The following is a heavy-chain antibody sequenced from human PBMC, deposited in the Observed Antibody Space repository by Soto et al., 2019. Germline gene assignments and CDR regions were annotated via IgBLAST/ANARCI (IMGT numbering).Heavy chain of an antibody. V-gene: IGHV4-61*01. Sequence: PSETLSLTCTVSGGSVSSGSYYWSWIRQPPGKGLEWIGYIYYSGSTNYNPSLKSRVTISVDTSKNQFSLKLSSVTAADTAVYYCARAPSSSWYEDYYYGMDVWGQGTTVTGLL. D-gene: IGHD6-13*01. CDR2: IYYSGST. CDR1: GGSVSSGSYY. J-gene: IGHJ6*02. CDR3: ARAPSSSWYEDYYYGMDV.